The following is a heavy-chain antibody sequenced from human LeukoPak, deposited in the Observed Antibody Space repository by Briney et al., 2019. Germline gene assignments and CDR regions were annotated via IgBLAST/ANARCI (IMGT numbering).Heavy chain of an antibody. CDR3: TRDWRNLGYDY. J-gene: IGHJ4*02. CDR1: GFTFSSYA. V-gene: IGHV3-30-3*01. D-gene: IGHD5-12*01. CDR2: ISYDGSNK. Sequence: PGGSLRLSCAASGFTFSSYAMHWVRQAPGKGLEWVAVISYDGSNKYYADSVKGRFTISRDNSKNTLYLQMNSLRAEGTAVYYCTRDWRNLGYDYWGQGTLVTVSS.